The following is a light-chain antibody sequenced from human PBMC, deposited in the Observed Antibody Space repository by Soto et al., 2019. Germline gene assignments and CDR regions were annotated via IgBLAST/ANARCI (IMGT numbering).Light chain of an antibody. J-gene: IGKJ4*01. Sequence: IQLTQSPSSLSASVGDRVTITCRASQGISSYLAWYQQKPGKAPKLLIYAASTLQSGVPSRFSGSGSGTDFTLTIISLQPEDFATYYCQQLNSYPLSFGGVTKVEIK. CDR2: AAS. CDR1: QGISSY. CDR3: QQLNSYPLS. V-gene: IGKV1-9*01.